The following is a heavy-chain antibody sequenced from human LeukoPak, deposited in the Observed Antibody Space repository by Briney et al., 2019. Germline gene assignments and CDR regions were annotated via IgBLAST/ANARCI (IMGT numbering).Heavy chain of an antibody. D-gene: IGHD3-10*01. J-gene: IGHJ4*02. CDR1: GYTFTGYY. Sequence: ASVKVSCKASGYTFTGYYMHWVRQAPGQGLEWMGWINPNSGGTNYAQKFQGRVTMTRDTSISTAYMELSRLRSDDTAVYYCARDLRFGELLSPFDYWGQGTLVTVSS. CDR2: INPNSGGT. CDR3: ARDLRFGELLSPFDY. V-gene: IGHV1-2*02.